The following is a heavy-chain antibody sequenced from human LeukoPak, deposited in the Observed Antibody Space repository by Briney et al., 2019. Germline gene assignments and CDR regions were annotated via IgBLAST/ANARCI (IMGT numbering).Heavy chain of an antibody. CDR2: IYPRGS. CDR3: ARYPNRRDGCNCSNFDAFDI. V-gene: IGHV4-4*07. J-gene: IGHJ3*02. D-gene: IGHD5-24*01. Sequence: SETLSLTCTVSGGSISNFYLSWIRQAAGKGLEWIGRIYPRGSDYNPSLKSRVTMSVDTSKNQFSLKLSSVTAADTAVYYCARYPNRRDGCNCSNFDAFDIWGQGTMVTVSS. CDR1: GGSISNFY.